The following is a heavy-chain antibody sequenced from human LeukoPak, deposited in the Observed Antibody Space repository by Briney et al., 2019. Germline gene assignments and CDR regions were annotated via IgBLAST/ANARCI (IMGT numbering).Heavy chain of an antibody. CDR1: NGSISSDTYF. D-gene: IGHD6-19*01. Sequence: SETLSLTCTVSNGSISSDTYFWSWLRQPAGKGLEWIGRMSSSGISTSSPSLKSRVTISIDTSRNQFSMNLNSVTAADTAVYYCAKGAGPPWFDPWGQGTLVTVPS. CDR3: AKGAGPPWFDP. V-gene: IGHV4-61*02. J-gene: IGHJ5*02. CDR2: MSSSGIS.